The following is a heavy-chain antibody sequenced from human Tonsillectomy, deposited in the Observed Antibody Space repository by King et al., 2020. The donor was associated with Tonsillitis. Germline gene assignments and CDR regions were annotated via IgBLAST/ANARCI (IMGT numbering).Heavy chain of an antibody. V-gene: IGHV1-2*04. Sequence: VQLVESGAEVKKPGASVKVSCKASGYTFTGYYIHWVRQAPGQGLEWMGWINPNSGGTNFAQKFQGWVTMTSDTSISTAYMERSRLNSDDTAVFYCATGPYSNGWYVADYWGQGTLVTVSS. J-gene: IGHJ4*02. CDR1: GYTFTGYY. CDR3: ATGPYSNGWYVADY. CDR2: INPNSGGT. D-gene: IGHD6-19*01.